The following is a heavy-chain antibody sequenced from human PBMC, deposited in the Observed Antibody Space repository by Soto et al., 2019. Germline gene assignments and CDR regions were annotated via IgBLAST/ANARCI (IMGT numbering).Heavy chain of an antibody. CDR2: IIPIFGTA. CDR1: GGTFSSYA. D-gene: IGHD3-16*01. CDR3: ARDSYDQGGREFDY. V-gene: IGHV1-69*01. J-gene: IGHJ4*02. Sequence: QVQLVQSGAEVKKPGSSVKVSCKASGGTFSSYAISWVRQAPGQWLEWMGGIIPIFGTANYAQKFQGRVTITADESTSTAYMELSSLRSEDTAVYYCARDSYDQGGREFDYWGQGTLVTVSS.